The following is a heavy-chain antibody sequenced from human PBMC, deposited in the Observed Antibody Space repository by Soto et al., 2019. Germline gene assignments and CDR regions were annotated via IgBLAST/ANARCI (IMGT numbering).Heavy chain of an antibody. J-gene: IGHJ2*01. CDR3: ARDPRDIVATKYYWYFDL. V-gene: IGHV1-46*01. D-gene: IGHD5-12*01. Sequence: ASVKVSCKASGYTFTSYYMHWVRQAPGQGLEWMGIINPSGGSTNYAQKFQGRVTMTRDTSTSTVYMELSSLRTEDTAVYYCARDPRDIVATKYYWYFDLWGRGTLVTVSS. CDR2: INPSGGST. CDR1: GYTFTSYY.